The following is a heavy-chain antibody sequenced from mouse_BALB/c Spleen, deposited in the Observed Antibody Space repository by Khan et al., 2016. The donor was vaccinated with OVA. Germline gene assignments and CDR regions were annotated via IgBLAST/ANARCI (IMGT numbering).Heavy chain of an antibody. V-gene: IGHV2-9*02. CDR1: GYSLTRYG. J-gene: IGHJ2*01. D-gene: IGHD3-3*01. CDR2: IWAGGST. Sequence: QVQLKESGPGLVAPSQSLSITCTVYGYSLTRYGVHWVRQPPGKGLEWLGLIWAGGSTNYNWALMSRLSISIDNSKSLVFLIMNSLQTDDTALDYGARAKYLARYWGQGTTLTVSS. CDR3: ARAKYLARY.